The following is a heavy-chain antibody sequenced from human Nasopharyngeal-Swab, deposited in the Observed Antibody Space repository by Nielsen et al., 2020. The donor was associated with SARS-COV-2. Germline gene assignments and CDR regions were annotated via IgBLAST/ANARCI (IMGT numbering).Heavy chain of an antibody. J-gene: IGHJ4*02. Sequence: GESLKISCAASGFSFRSHGMHWVRQAPGKGPEWVGIIYYDASNQFYSDSVKGRFTISRDNSKNTLYLQMNSLRVEDTAVYYCVRGDGSPTFFDFWGQGNMVTVSS. V-gene: IGHV3-33*01. CDR1: GFSFRSHG. D-gene: IGHD2-15*01. CDR2: IYYDASNQ. CDR3: VRGDGSPTFFDF.